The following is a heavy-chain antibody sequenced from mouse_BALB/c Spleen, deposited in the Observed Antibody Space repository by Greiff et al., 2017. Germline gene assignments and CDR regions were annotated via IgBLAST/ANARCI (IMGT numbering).Heavy chain of an antibody. CDR1: GFTFSSYA. CDR2: ISSGGST. J-gene: IGHJ4*01. V-gene: IGHV5-6-5*01. Sequence: EVKLVESGGGLVKPGGSLKLSCAASGFTFSSYAMSWVRQTPEKRLEWVASISSGGSTYYSDSVKGRFTISRDNAKNTLYLEMISLRSEDTAMYYCSREGYRSMDYWGQGTSVTVSS. D-gene: IGHD2-14*01. CDR3: SREGYRSMDY.